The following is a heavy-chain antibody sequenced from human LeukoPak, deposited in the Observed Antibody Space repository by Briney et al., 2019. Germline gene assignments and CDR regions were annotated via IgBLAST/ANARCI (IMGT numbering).Heavy chain of an antibody. J-gene: IGHJ4*02. CDR2: ISSSSSYT. CDR1: GFTFSSYS. V-gene: IGHV3-21*01. Sequence: PGRSLRLSCAPSGFTFSSYSMNCVRQAPGEWLGWVSSISSSSSYTYYADSVKGRFTISRDNAKNSLYLQMNSLSAEDTAVYYCARVSGSGSYQLDYWGQGTLVTVSS. D-gene: IGHD3-10*01. CDR3: ARVSGSGSYQLDY.